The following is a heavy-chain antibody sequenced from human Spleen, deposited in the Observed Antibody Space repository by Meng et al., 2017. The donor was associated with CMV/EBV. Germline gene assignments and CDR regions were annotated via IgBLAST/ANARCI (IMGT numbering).Heavy chain of an antibody. Sequence: PGGSISSSSYYWGWIRQPPGKGLEWIGSIYYSGSTYYNPSLKSRVTISVDTSKNQFSLKLSSVTAADTAVYYCASLDTPRRMGFDYWGQGTLVTVSS. D-gene: IGHD5-18*01. V-gene: IGHV4-39*01. CDR2: IYYSGST. CDR1: GGSISSSSYY. J-gene: IGHJ4*02. CDR3: ASLDTPRRMGFDY.